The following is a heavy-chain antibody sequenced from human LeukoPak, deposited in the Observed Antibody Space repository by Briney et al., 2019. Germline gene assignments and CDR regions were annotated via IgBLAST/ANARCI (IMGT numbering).Heavy chain of an antibody. CDR1: GFTFSNAW. CDR3: TTNPTVTTDRGY. Sequence: PGGSLRLSCAASGFTFSNAWMSWVRQAPGKGLQWVGRIKSRADGGTTDYAAPLKDRFTISRDDSKNMLYLQLNSLETEDTALYYCTTNPTVTTDRGYWGQGTLVTVSS. J-gene: IGHJ4*02. V-gene: IGHV3-15*01. CDR2: IKSRADGGTT. D-gene: IGHD4-17*01.